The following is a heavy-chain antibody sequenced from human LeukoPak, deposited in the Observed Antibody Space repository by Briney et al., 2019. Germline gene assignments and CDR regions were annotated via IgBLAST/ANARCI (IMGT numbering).Heavy chain of an antibody. J-gene: IGHJ4*02. CDR3: ARLPSYSSSPPFFDY. CDR1: GYSISSGYY. CDR2: IYHSGST. V-gene: IGHV4-38-2*01. Sequence: PSETLSLTCAVSGYSISSGYYWGWIRQPPGKGLEWIGSIYHSGSTYYNPSLKSRVTISVDTSKNQFSLKLSSVTAADTAVYYCARLPSYSSSPPFFDYWGQGTLVTVSS. D-gene: IGHD6-6*01.